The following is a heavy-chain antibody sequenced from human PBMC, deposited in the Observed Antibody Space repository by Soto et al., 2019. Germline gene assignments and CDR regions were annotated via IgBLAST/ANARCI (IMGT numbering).Heavy chain of an antibody. Sequence: GGSLRLSCAASGFVFSSYAMSWVRQAPGKGLEWVSAISGSGTTAYYADSVKGRFIFSRDNPKNTMYLQMNSLRAEDTAVYFCAKTTDGWFRAFDIWGQGTVVTVSS. V-gene: IGHV3-23*01. D-gene: IGHD3-10*01. CDR3: AKTTDGWFRAFDI. J-gene: IGHJ3*02. CDR1: GFVFSSYA. CDR2: ISGSGTTA.